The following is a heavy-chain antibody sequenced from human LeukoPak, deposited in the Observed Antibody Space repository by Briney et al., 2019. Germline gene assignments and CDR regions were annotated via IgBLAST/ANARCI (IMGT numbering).Heavy chain of an antibody. CDR1: GFTFSSYA. CDR2: ISGSGGST. Sequence: PGGSLRLSCAASGFTFSSYAMSWVRQAPGRGLEWVSAISGSGGSTYYADSVKGRFTISRDNSKNTLYLQMNSLRAEDTAVYYCAKDYHHYDSSGYYSPAPFDYWGQGTLVTVSS. CDR3: AKDYHHYDSSGYYSPAPFDY. V-gene: IGHV3-23*01. D-gene: IGHD3-22*01. J-gene: IGHJ4*02.